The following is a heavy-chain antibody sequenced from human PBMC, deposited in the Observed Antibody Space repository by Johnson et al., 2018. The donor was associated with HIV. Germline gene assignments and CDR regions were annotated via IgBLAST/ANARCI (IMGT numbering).Heavy chain of an antibody. V-gene: IGHV3-13*01. D-gene: IGHD3-16*02. J-gene: IGHJ3*02. CDR3: ARPPAYLYKAAFSI. Sequence: VQLVESGGGLVQPGGSLRLSCAASGFTFSSYDMHWVRQATGKGLEWVSAIGTAGDTYYPGSVKGRFTISRDNAKNSLFLQMDSLRAEDTAVYFCARPPAYLYKAAFSIWGQGTMVTVSS. CDR1: GFTFSSYD. CDR2: IGTAGDT.